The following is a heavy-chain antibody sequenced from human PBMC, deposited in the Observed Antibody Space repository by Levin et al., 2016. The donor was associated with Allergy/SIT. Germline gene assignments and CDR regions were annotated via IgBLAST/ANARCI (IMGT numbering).Heavy chain of an antibody. CDR1: GFTVSSNY. J-gene: IGHJ4*02. CDR2: ISSSSSYI. D-gene: IGHD1-7*01. V-gene: IGHV3-21*01. Sequence: GESLKISCAASGFTVSSNYMSWIRQAPGKGLEWVSSISSSSSYIYYADSVKGRFTISRDNAKNSLYLQMNSLRAEDTAVYYCARGSANWNYGSFDYWGQGTLVTVSS. CDR3: ARGSANWNYGSFDY.